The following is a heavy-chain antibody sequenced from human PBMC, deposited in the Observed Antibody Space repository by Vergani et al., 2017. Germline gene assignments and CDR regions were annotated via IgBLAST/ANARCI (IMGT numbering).Heavy chain of an antibody. V-gene: IGHV3-30*18. CDR3: AKGLRFGYYYYMDV. CDR2: ISYDGSNK. Sequence: QVQLVESGGGVVQPGRSLRLSCAASGFTFSSYGMHWVRQAPGKGLEWVAVISYDGSNKYYSDPVKGRFTISRDNSKNTLYLQMNSLRAEDTAVYYCAKGLRFGYYYYMDVGGKGTTVTVSS. CDR1: GFTFSSYG. J-gene: IGHJ6*03. D-gene: IGHD3-3*01.